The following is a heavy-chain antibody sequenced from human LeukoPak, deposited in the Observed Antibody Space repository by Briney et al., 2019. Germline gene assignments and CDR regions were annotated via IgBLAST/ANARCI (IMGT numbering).Heavy chain of an antibody. D-gene: IGHD4-11*01. CDR1: GGSFSSYY. J-gene: IGHJ4*02. Sequence: TSETLSLTCAVYGGSFSSYYWSWIRQPPGKGLEWIGEINHSGSTNYNPSLKSRVTISIDTSKNQFSLKLSSVTAADTAVYYCARTPRTTVTTRFDYWGQGTLVTVSS. CDR3: ARTPRTTVTTRFDY. CDR2: INHSGST. V-gene: IGHV4-34*01.